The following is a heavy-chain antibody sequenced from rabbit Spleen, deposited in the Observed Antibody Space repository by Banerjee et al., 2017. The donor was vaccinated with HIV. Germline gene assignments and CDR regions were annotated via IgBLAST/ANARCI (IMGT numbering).Heavy chain of an antibody. Sequence: QEQLVESGGGLVQPGGSLKLSCKASGFDFSNYGVSWVRQTPGKGLEWIGYIEPIFGRTYYASWGDGRFTISSHNAQNTLYLQLNSLTAADTATYFCVRDISYDDYSEKGYFNLWGPGTLVTVS. CDR2: IEPIFGRT. V-gene: IGHV1S47*01. CDR3: VRDISYDDYSEKGYFNL. J-gene: IGHJ4*01. CDR1: GFDFSNYG. D-gene: IGHD2-1*01.